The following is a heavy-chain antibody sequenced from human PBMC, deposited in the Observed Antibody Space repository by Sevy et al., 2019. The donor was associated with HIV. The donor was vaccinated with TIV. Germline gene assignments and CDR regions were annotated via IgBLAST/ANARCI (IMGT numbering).Heavy chain of an antibody. CDR3: AGAAIDTGDFEY. Sequence: SETLSLTCTVSGGSISSYYWSWIRQPSGKGLEWIGRIYTSGNTHYNPSLKSRVTMSVDTSKNQFSLNLSYVTTADMAVYYCAGAAIDTGDFEYWGQGTLVTVSS. J-gene: IGHJ4*02. CDR1: GGSISSYY. V-gene: IGHV4-4*07. D-gene: IGHD6-13*01. CDR2: IYTSGNT.